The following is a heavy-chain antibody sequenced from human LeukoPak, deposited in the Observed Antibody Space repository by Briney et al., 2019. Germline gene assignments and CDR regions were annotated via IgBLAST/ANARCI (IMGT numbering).Heavy chain of an antibody. CDR2: IHYSGST. J-gene: IGHJ5*02. CDR1: GDSISSGDYY. D-gene: IGHD1-26*01. CDR3: ATYSGSYRWFDP. Sequence: SETLSLTCTVSGDSISSGDYYWSWIRQPPGKGLEWIGYIHYSGSTYFNPSLKSRVIISVDTSKKQFSLNLNSVTAADTAVYYCATYSGSYRWFDPSGQGTLVTVSS. V-gene: IGHV4-30-4*01.